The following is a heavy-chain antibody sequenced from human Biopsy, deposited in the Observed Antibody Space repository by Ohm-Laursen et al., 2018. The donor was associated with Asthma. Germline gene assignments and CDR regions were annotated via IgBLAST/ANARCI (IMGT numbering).Heavy chain of an antibody. CDR3: AGFCSGGNCPDH. Sequence: TLSLTCTVSGVSIRSYYWTWIRQPPGKGLEWIGNIHYSGSTYSNPSLKGRVTISVGTSKKQISLRLSSVIAADTAVYYCAGFCSGGNCPDHWGQGTLVTVSS. CDR1: GVSIRSYY. J-gene: IGHJ4*02. V-gene: IGHV4-59*01. D-gene: IGHD2-15*01. CDR2: IHYSGST.